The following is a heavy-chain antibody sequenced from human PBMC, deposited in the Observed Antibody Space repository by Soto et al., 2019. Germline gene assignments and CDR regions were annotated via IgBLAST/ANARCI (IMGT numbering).Heavy chain of an antibody. Sequence: QITLKESGPPLVKPTQTLTLTCTFSGFSLSTSGVGVGWIRQPPGKALEWLAVIYWADDKRYSPSLKSRLTIPNDTSKNQVVLTMTNRDPVDTATYYCAHTPRNDIVTGYLSATNWFDPWGQGTLVTVSS. J-gene: IGHJ5*02. CDR2: IYWADDK. CDR3: AHTPRNDIVTGYLSATNWFDP. V-gene: IGHV2-5*02. CDR1: GFSLSTSGVG. D-gene: IGHD3-9*01.